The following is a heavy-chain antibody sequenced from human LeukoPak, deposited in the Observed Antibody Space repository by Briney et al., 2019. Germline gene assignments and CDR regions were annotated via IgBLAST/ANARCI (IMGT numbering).Heavy chain of an antibody. CDR3: AREARGYSYGARYDIDY. D-gene: IGHD5-18*01. Sequence: GSLRLSCAASGFTFSSYSMNWVRQAPGKGLEWVSSISSSSSYIYYADSVKGRFTISRDNAKNSLYLQMNSLRAEDTAVYYCAREARGYSYGARYDIDYWGQGTLVTVSS. V-gene: IGHV3-21*01. J-gene: IGHJ4*02. CDR2: ISSSSSYI. CDR1: GFTFSSYS.